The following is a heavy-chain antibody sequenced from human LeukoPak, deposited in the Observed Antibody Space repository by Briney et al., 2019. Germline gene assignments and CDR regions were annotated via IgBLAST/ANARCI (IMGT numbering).Heavy chain of an antibody. J-gene: IGHJ3*02. CDR1: GYTFTSYY. CDR2: INPSGGST. D-gene: IGHD3-22*01. V-gene: IGHV1-46*01. Sequence: ASVKVSCKASGYTFTSYYMHWVRQAPGQGLEWMGIINPSGGSTSYAQKFQGRVTMTRDMSTSTVYMELSSLRSEGTAVYYCAREDYYDSSSRDAFDIWGQGTMVTVSS. CDR3: AREDYYDSSSRDAFDI.